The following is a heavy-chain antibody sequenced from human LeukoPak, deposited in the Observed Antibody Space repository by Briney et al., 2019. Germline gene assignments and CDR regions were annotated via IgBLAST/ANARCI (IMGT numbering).Heavy chain of an antibody. V-gene: IGHV1-18*01. D-gene: IGHD3-22*01. CDR1: GYTVTSYG. J-gene: IGHJ4*02. CDR2: ISPYNGNT. CDR3: ARDDRTSSYYDSSGYYFDY. Sequence: ASVKVSCKASGYTVTSYGISWGRQAPGQGLEWMGWISPYNGNTNYAQKLQGRVSMTTDTPTSTAYMELRSLSSDDTAVYYCARDDRTSSYYDSSGYYFDYWGQGTLVTVST.